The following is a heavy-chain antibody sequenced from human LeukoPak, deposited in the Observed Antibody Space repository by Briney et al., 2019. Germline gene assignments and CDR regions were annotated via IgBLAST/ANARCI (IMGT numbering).Heavy chain of an antibody. CDR2: INHSGST. CDR3: ARGAHVLRYFDWPAGVTEYFQH. CDR1: GGSFSGYY. J-gene: IGHJ1*01. D-gene: IGHD3-9*01. V-gene: IGHV4-34*01. Sequence: PSETLSLTCAVYGGSFSGYYWSWIRQPPGKGLEWIGEINHSGSTNYNPSLKSRVTISVDTSKNQFSLKLSSVTAADTAVYYCARGAHVLRYFDWPAGVTEYFQHWGQGTLVTVSS.